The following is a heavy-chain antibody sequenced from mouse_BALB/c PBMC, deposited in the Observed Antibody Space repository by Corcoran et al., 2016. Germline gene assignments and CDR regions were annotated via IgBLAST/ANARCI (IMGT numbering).Heavy chain of an antibody. J-gene: IGHJ4*01. V-gene: IGHV9-3-1*01. CDR1: GYTFTNYG. Sequence: QSQLVQSGPELKKRGETVKISCKASGYTFTNYGMNWVKQAPGKGFKWMGWINTYTGERTYADDFKGRFTFSLDPSASTAYLQINNLKNEDTATYFCAREPYAMDYWGQGTSVTVSS. CDR3: AREPYAMDY. CDR2: INTYTGER.